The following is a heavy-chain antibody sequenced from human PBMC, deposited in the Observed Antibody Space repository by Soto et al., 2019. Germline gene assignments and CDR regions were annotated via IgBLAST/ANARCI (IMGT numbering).Heavy chain of an antibody. CDR1: GFTFDDYA. CDR2: ISWNSGSI. D-gene: IGHD1-1*01. V-gene: IGHV3-9*01. Sequence: GGSLRLSCAASGFTFDDYAMHWVRQAPGKGLEWVSGISWNSGSIGYADSVKGRFTISRDNAKNSLYLQMNSLRAADTALYYCEKDLTRYPNAFDIWGQGTLVTVSS. CDR3: EKDLTRYPNAFDI. J-gene: IGHJ3*02.